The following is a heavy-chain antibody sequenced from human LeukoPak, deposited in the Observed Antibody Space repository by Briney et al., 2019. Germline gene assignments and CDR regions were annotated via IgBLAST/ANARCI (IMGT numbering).Heavy chain of an antibody. CDR2: IYYSGSS. D-gene: IGHD2-2*01. CDR1: GGSISSSSYY. V-gene: IGHV4-39*06. J-gene: IGHJ4*02. CDR3: ARGSTSPTYLFHC. Sequence: SQTLSLTCTVSGGSISSSSYYSGWIRQPPGKGLEWIGSIYYSGSSYYIPSLKIRVTISVDASNNQCALKLSSVTAAYTAVYYCARGSTSPTYLFHCWGQGTLVSVS.